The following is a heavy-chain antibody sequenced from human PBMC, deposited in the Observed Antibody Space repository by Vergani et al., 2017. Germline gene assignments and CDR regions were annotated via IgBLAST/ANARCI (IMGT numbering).Heavy chain of an antibody. V-gene: IGHV3-23*01. CDR2: ISARYPST. CDR1: GFTFSACP. J-gene: IGHJ4*02. D-gene: IGHD3-22*01. Sequence: EVQLLQSGGGVIQPGGSVRLSCAASGFTFSACPMTWVRQAPGKGLEWVSAISARYPSTYYPDSVKGRFTISRDNSKNMLYLQMNSPKAEDTAVYYCATLSYDTTPYLQGGYDSWGQGTLVSVSS. CDR3: ATLSYDTTPYLQGGYDS.